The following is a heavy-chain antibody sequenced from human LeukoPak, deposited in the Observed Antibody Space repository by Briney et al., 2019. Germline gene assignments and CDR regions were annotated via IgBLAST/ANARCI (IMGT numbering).Heavy chain of an antibody. V-gene: IGHV3-7*03. CDR3: ARGGMVRGVITPPFDY. CDR1: GFTFSTYT. J-gene: IGHJ4*02. CDR2: IKQDGSEK. Sequence: GGSLRLSCAASGFTFSTYTIHWVRQAPGKGLEWVANIKQDGSEKYYVDSVKGRFTISRDNAKNSLYLQMNSLRAEDTAVYYCARGGMVRGVITPPFDYWGQGTLVTVSS. D-gene: IGHD3-10*01.